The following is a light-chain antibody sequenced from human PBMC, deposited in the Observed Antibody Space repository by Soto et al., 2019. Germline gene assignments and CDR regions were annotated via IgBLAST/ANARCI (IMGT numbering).Light chain of an antibody. CDR2: STN. V-gene: IGLV1-44*01. Sequence: QSVLTQPPSASGTPGQRVTISCSGSSSNIGSNTVNWYQQLPGTAPKLLIYSTNQRPSGVPDRFSGSKSGTSASLAISGLLYEAETDYYCAAWDDRLNGPVFGGGTKLTVL. J-gene: IGLJ2*01. CDR3: AAWDDRLNGPV. CDR1: SSNIGSNT.